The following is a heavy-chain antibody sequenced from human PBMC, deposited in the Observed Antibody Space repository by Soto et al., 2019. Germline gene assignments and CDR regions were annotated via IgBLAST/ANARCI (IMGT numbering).Heavy chain of an antibody. CDR3: ARLPLKYCSSTSCSMDV. CDR2: IYHSGST. CDR1: GGSICSGGYS. Sequence: SETLSLTCAVSGGSICSGGYSWSWIRQPPGKGLEWIGYIYHSGSTYYNPSLKSRVTISVDRSKNQFSLKLSSVTAADTAVYNCARLPLKYCSSTSCSMDVWGQGTTVTVSS. D-gene: IGHD2-2*01. V-gene: IGHV4-30-2*01. J-gene: IGHJ6*02.